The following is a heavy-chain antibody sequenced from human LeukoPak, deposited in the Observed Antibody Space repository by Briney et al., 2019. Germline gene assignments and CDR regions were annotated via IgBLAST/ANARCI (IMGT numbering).Heavy chain of an antibody. CDR3: ASPLAGYSGYDRDY. D-gene: IGHD5-12*01. CDR1: GFTFSSYS. J-gene: IGHJ4*02. CDR2: ISSSSSYI. Sequence: GGSLRLSCAAPGFTFSSYSMNWVRQAPGKGLAWVSSISSSSSYIYYADSVKGRFTISRDNAKNSLYLQMNSLRAEDTAVYYCASPLAGYSGYDRDYWGQGTLVTVSS. V-gene: IGHV3-21*01.